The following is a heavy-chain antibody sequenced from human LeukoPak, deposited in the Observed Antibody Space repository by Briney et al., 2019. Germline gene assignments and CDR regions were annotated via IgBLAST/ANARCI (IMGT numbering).Heavy chain of an antibody. J-gene: IGHJ4*02. V-gene: IGHV6-1*01. Sequence: SQTLSLTCAISGDSVSSNNGAWNWIRQSPSRGLEWLGRTYYRSKWYNDYAGSFISQITISPDTSKNQFSLQLDSVTPEDTAVYYCARDVGATGWHTFDYWGQGTLVTVSS. CDR3: ARDVGATGWHTFDY. CDR1: GDSVSSNNGA. CDR2: TYYRSKWYN. D-gene: IGHD3-9*01.